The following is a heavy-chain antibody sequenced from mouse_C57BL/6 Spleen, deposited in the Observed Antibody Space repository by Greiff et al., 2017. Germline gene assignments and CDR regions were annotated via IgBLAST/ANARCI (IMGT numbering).Heavy chain of an antibody. CDR3: AVYYCDSDTWFAY. J-gene: IGHJ3*01. V-gene: IGHV1-20*01. CDR1: GYSFTGYF. Sequence: EVQLLESGPELVKPGDSVKMSCKASGYSFTGYFMNWVMQSHGKSLEWIGRINPYNGDTFYNQKFKGKATLTVDKSSSTAHMELRSLTSYDSSVDYCAVYYCDSDTWFAYSGQGTLVTVSA. CDR2: INPYNGDT. D-gene: IGHD2-4*01.